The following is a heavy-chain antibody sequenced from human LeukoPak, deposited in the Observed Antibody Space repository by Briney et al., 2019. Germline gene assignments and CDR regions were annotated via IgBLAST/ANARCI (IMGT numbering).Heavy chain of an antibody. Sequence: GGSLRLSCAASGFTFSSYWMTWVRQAPGKGLEWVGNIKGDGSEKYYVDSVKGRFTISRDNAKDTLYLQMNSLRAEDTAVYYCARDNDYGAYYFDYWGQGTLVTVSS. CDR1: GFTFSSYW. V-gene: IGHV3-7*01. CDR2: IKGDGSEK. D-gene: IGHD4-17*01. J-gene: IGHJ4*02. CDR3: ARDNDYGAYYFDY.